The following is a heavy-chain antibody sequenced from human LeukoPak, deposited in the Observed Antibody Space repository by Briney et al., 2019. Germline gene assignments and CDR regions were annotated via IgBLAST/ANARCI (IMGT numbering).Heavy chain of an antibody. CDR3: ARDRVYGDYGGDY. D-gene: IGHD4-17*01. CDR1: RFTFSSYS. Sequence: GGSLRLSCAASRFTFSSYSMNWVRQAPGKGLEWVSSISSSSSYIYYADSVKGRFTISRDNAKNSLYLQMNSLRAEDTAVYYCARDRVYGDYGGDYWGQGTLVTVSS. V-gene: IGHV3-21*01. J-gene: IGHJ4*02. CDR2: ISSSSSYI.